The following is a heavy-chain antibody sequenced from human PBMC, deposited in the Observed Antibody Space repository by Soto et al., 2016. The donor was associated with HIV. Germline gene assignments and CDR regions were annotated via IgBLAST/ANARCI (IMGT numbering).Heavy chain of an antibody. V-gene: IGHV3-64*01. J-gene: IGHJ6*03. D-gene: IGHD3-10*01. CDR3: ARTFIRAYYMDV. CDR2: ISSNGINT. Sequence: EVQLVESGGGLVQPGGSLKLSCEASGFTFGSYDMHWVRQAPGMGLEYVSTISSNGINTYYANSVKGRFTISRDNSKNTLYLQMDSLRAEDMAVYYCARTFIRAYYMDVVGQRGPRSPVSS. CDR1: GFTFGSYD.